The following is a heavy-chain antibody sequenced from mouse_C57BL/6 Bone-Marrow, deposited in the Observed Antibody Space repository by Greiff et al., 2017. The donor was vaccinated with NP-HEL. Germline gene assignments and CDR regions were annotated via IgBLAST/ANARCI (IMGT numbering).Heavy chain of an antibody. CDR1: GYTFTSYW. CDR3: ARRGLLRQYFDV. Sequence: QVQLKQPGAELVRPGTSVKLSCKASGYTFTSYWMHWVKQRPGQGLEWIGVIDPSHSYTNYNQKFKGKATLTVDTSSSTAYMQLSSLTSEDSAVYYCARRGLLRQYFDVWGTGTTVTVSS. J-gene: IGHJ1*03. V-gene: IGHV1-59*01. D-gene: IGHD1-2*01. CDR2: IDPSHSYT.